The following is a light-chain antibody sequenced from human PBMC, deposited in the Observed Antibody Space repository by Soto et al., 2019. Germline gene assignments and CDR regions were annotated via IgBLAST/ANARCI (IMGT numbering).Light chain of an antibody. Sequence: EIVLTNSPATLSLSPGERATLSCRASRSVGSSLAWHQQKPGQPPRLLIYDASNRATGIPARFSGSGSGTDFTLTISSLVPEDFAVYSCQHGRTFGQGTKLEI. V-gene: IGKV3-11*01. CDR2: DAS. J-gene: IGKJ2*01. CDR1: RSVGSS. CDR3: QHGRT.